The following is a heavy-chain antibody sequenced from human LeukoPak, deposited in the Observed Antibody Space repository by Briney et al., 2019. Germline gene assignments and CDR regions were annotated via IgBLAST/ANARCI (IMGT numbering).Heavy chain of an antibody. CDR1: GDSVSSNSAA. Sequence: SQTLSLTCAISGDSVSSNSAAWNWIRQSPSRGLEWLGRTYYRSEWYNDYAVSVKSRITINPDTSKNQFSLQLNSVTPEDTAVYYCVLARYSSTWYYFDYWGQGTLVTVSS. CDR2: TYYRSEWYN. CDR3: VLARYSSTWYYFDY. V-gene: IGHV6-1*01. J-gene: IGHJ4*02. D-gene: IGHD6-13*01.